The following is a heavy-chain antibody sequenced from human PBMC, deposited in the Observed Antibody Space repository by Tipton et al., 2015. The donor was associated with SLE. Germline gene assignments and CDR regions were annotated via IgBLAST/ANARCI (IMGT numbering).Heavy chain of an antibody. Sequence: TLSLTCTVSGGSVSSGSYYWAWIRQPPGKGPEWIGTIYYSGSTYYYPSLKSRITISLDTSKNQFSLEVRSVTAADTAVYYCAGGKSYYDSSGYYHNYFYSWGQGTLVTVSS. CDR1: GGSVSSGSYY. CDR3: AGGKSYYDSSGYYHNYFYS. V-gene: IGHV4-39*07. D-gene: IGHD3-22*01. J-gene: IGHJ5*01. CDR2: IYYSGST.